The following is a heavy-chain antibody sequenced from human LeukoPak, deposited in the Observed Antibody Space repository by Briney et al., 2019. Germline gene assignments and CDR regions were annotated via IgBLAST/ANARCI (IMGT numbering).Heavy chain of an antibody. CDR1: GDRVSSNDAS. CDR2: TFYRSKWYY. J-gene: IGHJ5*02. Sequence: SLTLSLTCAISGDRVSSNDASWNWIRQSPSRGLEWLGRTFYRSKWYYDYEASLKSRITINPDTSKNQFSLQLNSVTPEDTAMYYCAREVAMIRGVKNWFDRWGQGTLVTVSS. V-gene: IGHV6-1*01. D-gene: IGHD3-10*01. CDR3: AREVAMIRGVKNWFDR.